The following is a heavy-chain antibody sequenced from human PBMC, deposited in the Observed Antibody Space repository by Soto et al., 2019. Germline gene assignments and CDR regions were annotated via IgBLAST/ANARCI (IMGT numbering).Heavy chain of an antibody. Sequence: SGPTLVNPTQTLTLTCTFSGFSLSTSGMCVSWIRQPPGKALEWLALIDWDDDKYYSTSLKTRLTISKDTSKNQVVLTMTNMDYVDLAPFSSARLLPDTAMSRTQYCEYWGQGTRVAVSS. CDR1: GFSLSTSGMC. J-gene: IGHJ4*02. CDR2: IDWDDDK. V-gene: IGHV2-70*01. D-gene: IGHD5-18*01. CDR3: ARLLPDTAMSRTQYCEY.